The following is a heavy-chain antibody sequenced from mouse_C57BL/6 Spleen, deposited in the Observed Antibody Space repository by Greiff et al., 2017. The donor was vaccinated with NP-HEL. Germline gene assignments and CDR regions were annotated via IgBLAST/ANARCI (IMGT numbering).Heavy chain of an antibody. CDR2: IDPENGDT. Sequence: VQLQQSGAELVRPGASVKLSCTASGFNIKDDYMHWVKQRPEQGLEWIGWIDPENGDTEYAAKFQGKATITADTSSNTAYLQLSSLTSEDTAVYYCTGNYDYAMDYWGQGTSVTVSS. D-gene: IGHD1-1*01. J-gene: IGHJ4*01. CDR1: GFNIKDDY. V-gene: IGHV14-4*01. CDR3: TGNYDYAMDY.